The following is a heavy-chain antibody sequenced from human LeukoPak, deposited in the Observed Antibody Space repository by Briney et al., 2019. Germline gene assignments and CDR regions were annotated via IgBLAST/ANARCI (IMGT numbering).Heavy chain of an antibody. D-gene: IGHD2-2*02. V-gene: IGHV4-38-2*01. Sequence: PSETLSLTCAVSGYSISSGYYWGWIRQPPGKGLEWIGSIYHSERTYYNPSPKSRVTISVDTSKNQFSLKLSSVTAADTAVYYCASNPNCSSASCYIWPSYNWFDPWGQGTLVTVSS. CDR1: GYSISSGYY. J-gene: IGHJ5*02. CDR3: ASNPNCSSASCYIWPSYNWFDP. CDR2: IYHSERT.